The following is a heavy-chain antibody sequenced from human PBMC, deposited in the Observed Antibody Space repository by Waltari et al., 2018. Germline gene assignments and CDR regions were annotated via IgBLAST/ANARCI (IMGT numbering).Heavy chain of an antibody. V-gene: IGHV1-69*11. D-gene: IGHD6-13*01. J-gene: IGHJ5*02. CDR1: GGTFSSYA. Sequence: QVQLVQSGAEVKKPGSSVKVSCKASGGTFSSYAISWVRQAPGQGLEWMGGIIPFLGRANAEQEFPGGVTITADESTSTAYMELSSLRSEDTAVYYCARAQFSIAAAGTRWPGWFDPWGQGTLVTVSS. CDR2: IIPFLGRA. CDR3: ARAQFSIAAAGTRWPGWFDP.